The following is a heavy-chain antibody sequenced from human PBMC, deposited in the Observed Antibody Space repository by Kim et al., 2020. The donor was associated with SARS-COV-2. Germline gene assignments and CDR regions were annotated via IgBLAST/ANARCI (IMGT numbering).Heavy chain of an antibody. V-gene: IGHV4-59*01. CDR2: GTA. Sequence: GTANYNTPLKSRVTRSLDTSKSQFSLRLKSVNAAETAIYYCARDGYRGIDYWGQGTLVTVSS. CDR3: ARDGYRGIDY. J-gene: IGHJ4*02. D-gene: IGHD5-12*01.